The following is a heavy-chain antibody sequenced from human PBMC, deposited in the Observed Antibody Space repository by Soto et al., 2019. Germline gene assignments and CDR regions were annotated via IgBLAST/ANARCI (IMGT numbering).Heavy chain of an antibody. CDR1: GFTFSSYA. D-gene: IGHD4-17*01. CDR2: ISGSGGST. V-gene: IGHV3-23*01. CDR3: ARSSLGPRPTVIQDYDAFDI. J-gene: IGHJ3*02. Sequence: EVQLLESGGGLVQPGGSLRLSCAASGFTFSSYAMSWVRQAPGKGLEWVSAISGSGGSTYYADSVKGRFTISRDNSNNTLYLQMNSLRAEDTAVYYCARSSLGPRPTVIQDYDAFDIWGQGTMVTVSS.